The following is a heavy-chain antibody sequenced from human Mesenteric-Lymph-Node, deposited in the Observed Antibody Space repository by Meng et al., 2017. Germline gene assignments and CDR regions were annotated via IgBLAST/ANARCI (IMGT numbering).Heavy chain of an antibody. D-gene: IGHD3-10*01. CDR3: LRGSGGSV. CDR2: IPHRGSS. Sequence: QGQLRESGPELVKPSETLSLTCAVSGDSITNHNWWAWVRQPPGKGLEWIGEIPHRGSSAYNPSLKSRVSMSIDKSKNQFSLKLTSVTAADTAAYHCLRGSGGSVWGQGTLVTVSS. J-gene: IGHJ1*01. V-gene: IGHV4-4*02. CDR1: GDSITNHNW.